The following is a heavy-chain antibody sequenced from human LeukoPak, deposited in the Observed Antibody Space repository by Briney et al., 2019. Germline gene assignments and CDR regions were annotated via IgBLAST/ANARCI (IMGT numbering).Heavy chain of an antibody. V-gene: IGHV3-23*01. D-gene: IGHD1-26*01. Sequence: GVSLRLSCAASGFTFSAYAMTWVRQAPGKGLEWVSSIGRDNKPHYSESVKGRFAISRDNSKSMLFLQLNSLRAEDTALYYCARDLHYHVAMDVWGQGTTVTVSS. CDR1: GFTFSAYA. CDR3: ARDLHYHVAMDV. J-gene: IGHJ6*02. CDR2: IGRDNKP.